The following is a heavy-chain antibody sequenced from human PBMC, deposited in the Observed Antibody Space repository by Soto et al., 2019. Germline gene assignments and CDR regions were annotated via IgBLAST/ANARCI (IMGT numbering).Heavy chain of an antibody. CDR3: VRHVASDRWSYFDN. D-gene: IGHD3-3*01. Sequence: ELQLLQSAAEVKKPGESLRISCEGFGYSFTTYWIGWVRQMPGKGLEWMGIIYPPNSETIYSPSFEGRVTISVDKSINTAFVQWISLEVSDTAMYYCVRHVASDRWSYFDNWGQGTLVSVSS. CDR1: GYSFTTYW. CDR2: IYPPNSET. V-gene: IGHV5-51*01. J-gene: IGHJ4*02.